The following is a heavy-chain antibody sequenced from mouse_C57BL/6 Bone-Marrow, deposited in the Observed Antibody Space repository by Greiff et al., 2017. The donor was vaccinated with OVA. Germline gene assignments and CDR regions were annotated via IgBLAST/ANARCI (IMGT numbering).Heavy chain of an antibody. V-gene: IGHV1-61*01. J-gene: IGHJ2*01. D-gene: IGHD3-2*02. CDR2: IYPSDSET. CDR1: GYTFTSYW. CDR3: ARWLRQLRLGYYFDY. Sequence: QVQLQQPGAELVRPGSSVKLSCKASGYTFTSYWMDWVKQRPGQGLEWIGNIYPSDSETHYNQKFKDKATLTVDKSSSTAYMQLSSLTSEDSAVYYCARWLRQLRLGYYFDYWGQGTTLTVSS.